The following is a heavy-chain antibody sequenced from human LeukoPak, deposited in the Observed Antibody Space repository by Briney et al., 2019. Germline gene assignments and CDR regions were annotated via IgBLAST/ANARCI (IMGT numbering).Heavy chain of an antibody. D-gene: IGHD6-6*01. J-gene: IGHJ4*02. CDR3: ARVGAVSSSGTSFDY. CDR1: GGTFSSYA. Sequence: SVKVSCKASGGTFSSYAISWVRQAPGQGLEWMGRIIPVFGTIKYAQKFQGRVTITTDESTRTAYMELSSLRSDDTAVYYCARVGAVSSSGTSFDYWGQGTLVTVSS. CDR2: IIPVFGTI. V-gene: IGHV1-69*05.